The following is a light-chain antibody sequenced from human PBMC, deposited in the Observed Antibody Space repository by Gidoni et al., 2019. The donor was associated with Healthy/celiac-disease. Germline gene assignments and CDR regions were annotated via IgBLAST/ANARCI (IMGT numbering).Light chain of an antibody. CDR2: AAS. V-gene: IGKV1-27*01. Sequence: DIQMTQSPSSLSASVGDRVTITCRASQGISNYLAWYQQKPGKVPKLLIYAASTLQSGVPSRFSVSGSGTDFTRTISSLQPEDVATYYCQKYNSAPWTFGQGTKVEIK. CDR1: QGISNY. J-gene: IGKJ1*01. CDR3: QKYNSAPWT.